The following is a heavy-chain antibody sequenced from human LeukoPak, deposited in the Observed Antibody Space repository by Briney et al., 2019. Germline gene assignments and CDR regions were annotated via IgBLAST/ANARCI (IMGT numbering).Heavy chain of an antibody. J-gene: IGHJ4*02. CDR2: INSDGSST. V-gene: IGHV3-74*01. D-gene: IGHD2-2*01. CDR1: GFTFSEYW. CDR3: WVPATAGEADY. Sequence: GGSLRLSCAASGFTFSEYWMHWVRQVPGKGLVWVSRINSDGSSTSYADSVKGRFTISRDNAKNTLYLQMNSLRDEDTAVYFCWVPATAGEADYWGQGTLVTVS.